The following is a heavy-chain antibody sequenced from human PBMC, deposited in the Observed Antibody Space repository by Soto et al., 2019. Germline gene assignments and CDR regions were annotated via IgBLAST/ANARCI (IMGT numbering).Heavy chain of an antibody. CDR3: ARDLHETGIQLWLLGHYYYGMDV. J-gene: IGHJ6*02. D-gene: IGHD5-18*01. CDR1: GFTFSSYA. CDR2: ISYDGSNK. Sequence: GGSLRLSCAASGFTFSSYAMHWVRQAPGKGLEWVAVISYDGSNKYYADSVKGRFTISRDNSKNTPYLQMNSLRAEDTAVYYCARDLHETGIQLWLLGHYYYGMDVWGQGTTVTVSS. V-gene: IGHV3-30-3*01.